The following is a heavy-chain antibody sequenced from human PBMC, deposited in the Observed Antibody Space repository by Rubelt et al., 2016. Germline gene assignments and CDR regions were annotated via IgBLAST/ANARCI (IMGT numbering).Heavy chain of an antibody. CDR3: ASPTMVRGYDAFDI. V-gene: IGHV4-39*07. CDR2: IYYSGST. J-gene: IGHJ3*02. Sequence: QLQLQESGPGLVKPSETLSLTCTVSGGSISSSSYYWGWIRQPPGKGLEWIGSIYYSGSTYYNPSLRSRVTISVDTSKNQFSLKLSSVTAADTAVYYCASPTMVRGYDAFDIWGQGTMATVSS. D-gene: IGHD3-10*01. CDR1: GGSISSSSYY.